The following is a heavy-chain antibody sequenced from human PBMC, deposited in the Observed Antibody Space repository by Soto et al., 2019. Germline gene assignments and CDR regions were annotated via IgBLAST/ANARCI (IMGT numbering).Heavy chain of an antibody. CDR2: IIPIFGTA. D-gene: IGHD3-3*01. CDR3: ANTYYDFWSGYPRYYYGMDV. V-gene: IGHV1-69*01. Sequence: QVQLVQSGAEVKKPGSSVKVSCKASGGTFSSYAISWVRQAPGQGLEWMGGIIPIFGTAKYAQKFQGRVRITADESTSTAYRELSSLGSEDTDVYYCANTYYDFWSGYPRYYYGMDVWGQGTTGTGSS. J-gene: IGHJ6*01. CDR1: GGTFSSYA.